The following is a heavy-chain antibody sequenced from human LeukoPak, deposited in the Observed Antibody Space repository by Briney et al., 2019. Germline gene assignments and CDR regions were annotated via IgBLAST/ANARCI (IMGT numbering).Heavy chain of an antibody. CDR1: GFTFSSYG. J-gene: IGHJ4*02. D-gene: IGHD6-19*01. CDR2: IKQDGSEK. Sequence: GGSLRLSCAASGFTFSSYGMSWVRQAPGKGLEWVANIKQDGSEKYYVDSVKGRFTISRDNAQNSLHLQMNSLRAEDTAVYYCARLSSGWYGDFDYWGQGTLVTVSS. V-gene: IGHV3-7*03. CDR3: ARLSSGWYGDFDY.